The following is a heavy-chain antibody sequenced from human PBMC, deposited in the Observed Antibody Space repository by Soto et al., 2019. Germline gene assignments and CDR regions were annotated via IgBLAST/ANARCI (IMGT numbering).Heavy chain of an antibody. Sequence: GGSLRLSCAASGFTFSSYSMDWVRQAPGQGLEWISYITTSSHTIYYADSVRGRFTISRDNAKNSLFLQMNSLRVEDTAVYYCARHGLQVSHDVWGQGTTVTVSS. CDR1: GFTFSSYS. J-gene: IGHJ6*02. CDR2: ITTSSHTI. CDR3: ARHGLQVSHDV. V-gene: IGHV3-48*01. D-gene: IGHD5-18*01.